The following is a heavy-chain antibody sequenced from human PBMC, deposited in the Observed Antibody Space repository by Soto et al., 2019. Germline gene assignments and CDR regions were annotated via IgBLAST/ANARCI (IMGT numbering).Heavy chain of an antibody. CDR2: IYYSGST. CDR1: GGSISSYY. J-gene: IGHJ3*02. CDR3: ARRWGSAFDI. D-gene: IGHD3-16*01. V-gene: IGHV4-59*01. Sequence: QVQLQESGPGLVKPSETLSLTCTVSGGSISSYYWSWIRQPPGKGLEWIGYIYYSGSTNYNPSLKSRVTISVDTSKNQFSLKLSSVTAADTAVYYCARRWGSAFDIWGQGKMVTVSS.